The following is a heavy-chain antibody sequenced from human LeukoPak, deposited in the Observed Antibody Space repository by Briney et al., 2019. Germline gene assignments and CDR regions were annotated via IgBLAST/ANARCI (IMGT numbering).Heavy chain of an antibody. CDR2: ISSSGSYI. Sequence: GGSLRLSCAASGFTFSSYSINWVRQAPGKGLEWVSSISSSGSYIYYADSVKGRFTISRDNAKNSLYLQMNSLRAEDTAVYYCARVSEWLGFDYWGQGTLVTVSS. J-gene: IGHJ4*02. V-gene: IGHV3-21*01. CDR3: ARVSEWLGFDY. D-gene: IGHD6-19*01. CDR1: GFTFSSYS.